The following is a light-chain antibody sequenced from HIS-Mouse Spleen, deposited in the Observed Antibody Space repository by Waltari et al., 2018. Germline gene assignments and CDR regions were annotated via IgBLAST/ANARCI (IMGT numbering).Light chain of an antibody. CDR3: SSYTSSSTVV. CDR1: SSDVGGYNY. CDR2: EVS. Sequence: QSALTQPASVSGSPGQSITISCPGTSSDVGGYNYVYWYQQHPGKAPKLMIYEVSNRPSGVSNRFSGSKSGNTASLTISGLQAEDEADYYCSSYTSSSTVVFGGGTKLTVL. V-gene: IGLV2-14*01. J-gene: IGLJ2*01.